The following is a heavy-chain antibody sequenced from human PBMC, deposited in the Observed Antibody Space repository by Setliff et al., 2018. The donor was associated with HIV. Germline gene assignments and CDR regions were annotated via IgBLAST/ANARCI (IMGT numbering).Heavy chain of an antibody. CDR1: GGSIWNYC. CDR2: IYYSGST. Sequence: NPSETLSLTCTVSGGSIWNYCWSWIRQPPGKGLEWIGTIYYSGSTYYNPSLKSRVTISTDTSKNQFSLKLSSVTAADTAVYYCARGRDKYGPIDYWGQGTLVTVSS. J-gene: IGHJ4*02. D-gene: IGHD3-10*01. V-gene: IGHV4-39*07. CDR3: ARGRDKYGPIDY.